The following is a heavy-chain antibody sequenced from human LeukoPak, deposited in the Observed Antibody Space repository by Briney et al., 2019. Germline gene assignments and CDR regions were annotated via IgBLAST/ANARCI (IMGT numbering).Heavy chain of an antibody. V-gene: IGHV4-34*01. J-gene: IGHJ5*02. CDR3: ARDRRDWNYSWFDP. CDR1: GGSFSGYY. CDR2: INHSGST. Sequence: PSETLSLTCAVYGGSFSGYYWSWIRQPPGKGLEWIGEINHSGSTNYNPSLKSRVTISVDTSKNQFSLKLSSVTAADTAVYYCARDRRDWNYSWFDPWGQGTLVTVSS. D-gene: IGHD1-7*01.